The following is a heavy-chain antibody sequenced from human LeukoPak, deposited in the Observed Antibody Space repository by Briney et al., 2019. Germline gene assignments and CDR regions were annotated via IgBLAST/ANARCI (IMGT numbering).Heavy chain of an antibody. D-gene: IGHD2/OR15-2a*01. CDR3: ARANFPMSGSNDFAMDG. CDR1: GFTFSDHY. CDR2: SRNKANTSTT. J-gene: IGHJ6*02. Sequence: GGSLRLSCAASGFTFSDHYIDWVRQAPGKRLEWVCRSRNKANTSTTEYAASVRVEFTFSRDGSENLLYLQMNSLKPEDTAVYYCARANFPMSGSNDFAMDGWGQGTTVTVSS. V-gene: IGHV3-72*01.